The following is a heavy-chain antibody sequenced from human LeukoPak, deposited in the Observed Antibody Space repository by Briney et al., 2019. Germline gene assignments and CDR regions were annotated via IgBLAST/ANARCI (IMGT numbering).Heavy chain of an antibody. Sequence: GASVKVSCKASGGTFSSYGISWVRQAPGQGLEWMGWISAYNGNTNYAQKLQGRVTMTTDTSTSTAYMELRSLRSDDTAVYYCASSTLGGYNWFDPWGQGTLVTVSS. CDR1: GGTFSSYG. CDR3: ASSTLGGYNWFDP. CDR2: ISAYNGNT. D-gene: IGHD3-10*01. V-gene: IGHV1-18*01. J-gene: IGHJ5*02.